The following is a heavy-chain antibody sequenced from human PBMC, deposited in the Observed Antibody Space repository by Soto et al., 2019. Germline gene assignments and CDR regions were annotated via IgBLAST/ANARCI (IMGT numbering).Heavy chain of an antibody. D-gene: IGHD2-2*01. V-gene: IGHV4-59*08. J-gene: IGHJ4*02. CDR1: GGSISSYY. Sequence: SETLSLTCTVSGGSISSYYWSWIRQPPGKGLEWIGYIYYSGSTNYNPSLKSRVTISVDTSKNQFSLKLSSVTAADTAVYYCARHVKGYCSSSSCHTDYWGQGTLVTVSS. CDR3: ARHVKGYCSSSSCHTDY. CDR2: IYYSGST.